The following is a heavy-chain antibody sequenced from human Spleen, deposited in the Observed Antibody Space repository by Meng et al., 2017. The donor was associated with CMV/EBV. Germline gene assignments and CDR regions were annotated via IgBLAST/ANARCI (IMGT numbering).Heavy chain of an antibody. CDR3: ARQFGRGYSSAWYNF. J-gene: IGHJ4*02. Sequence: ASVKVSCKASGYTFSDYYLHWVRQAPGQGREWMGVINPSGGSTNYAQKFQGRVTMTRDTSTSTVYMEVTSLRSEDTAVYYCARQFGRGYSSAWYNFWGQGTLVTVSS. CDR1: GYTFSDYY. V-gene: IGHV1-46*01. CDR2: INPSGGST. D-gene: IGHD6-19*01.